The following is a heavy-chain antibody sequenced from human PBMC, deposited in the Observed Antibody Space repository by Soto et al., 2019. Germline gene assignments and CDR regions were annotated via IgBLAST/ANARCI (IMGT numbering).Heavy chain of an antibody. CDR2: INPNSGGT. Sequence: ASVKVSCKASGYTFTVYYMHCVRQAPGQGLEWMGRINPNSGGTNYAQKFQGWVTMTRDTSISTAYMELSRLRSDDTAVYYCARDCGYGDYYFDYWGQGTLVTVSS. CDR1: GYTFTVYY. J-gene: IGHJ4*02. D-gene: IGHD4-17*01. V-gene: IGHV1-2*04. CDR3: ARDCGYGDYYFDY.